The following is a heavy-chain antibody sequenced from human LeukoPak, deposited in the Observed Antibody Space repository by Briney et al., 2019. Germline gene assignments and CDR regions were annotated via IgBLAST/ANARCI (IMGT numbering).Heavy chain of an antibody. CDR3: ARRRDGHRRGAFDI. CDR1: GYSFTSYY. CDR2: IYPRDSDI. D-gene: IGHD5-24*01. V-gene: IGHV5-51*01. Sequence: GESLKISCKGSGYSFTSYYIAWVRQMPGKGLEWMGIIYPRDSDIRYSPSFQGQVTISADKSISTAYLRWSSLKASDTAMYYCARRRDGHRRGAFDIWGQGTMVTVSS. J-gene: IGHJ3*02.